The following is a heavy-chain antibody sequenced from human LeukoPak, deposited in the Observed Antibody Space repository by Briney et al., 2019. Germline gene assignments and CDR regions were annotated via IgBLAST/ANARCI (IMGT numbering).Heavy chain of an antibody. Sequence: GGSLILSCAASGFSFSSYSMNWVRQAPGKGLEWVSSISSGSSYIYYAGSVKGQFTISRDNAMNSLYLQMDSLRAEDTAVYYCARPMVEFCGGDCYTEKYFFDYWGQGSLVTVSS. D-gene: IGHD2-21*01. V-gene: IGHV3-21*03. J-gene: IGHJ4*02. CDR1: GFSFSSYS. CDR2: ISSGSSYI. CDR3: ARPMVEFCGGDCYTEKYFFDY.